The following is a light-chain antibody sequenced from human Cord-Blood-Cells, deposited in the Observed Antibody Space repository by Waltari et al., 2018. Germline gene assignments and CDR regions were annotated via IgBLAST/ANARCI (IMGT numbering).Light chain of an antibody. CDR2: EVS. CDR1: SSDVGVYNL. Sequence: QSALTQPASVSGSPGQSLPISCTGTSSDVGVYNLVSWYQQHPGKAPKLMIYEVSKRPSGVSNRFSGSKSGNTASLTISGLQAEDEADYYCCSYAGSSTYVFGTGTKVTVL. V-gene: IGLV2-23*02. CDR3: CSYAGSSTYV. J-gene: IGLJ1*01.